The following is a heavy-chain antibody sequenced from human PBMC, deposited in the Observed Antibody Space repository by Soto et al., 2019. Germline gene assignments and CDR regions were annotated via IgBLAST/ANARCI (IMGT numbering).Heavy chain of an antibody. CDR3: ARWISGGYSDWFDP. D-gene: IGHD1-26*01. CDR1: GYTFMRYG. J-gene: IGHJ5*02. CDR2: INVDNGET. Sequence: QVQLVQSGAEVKKPGASVKVSCKASGYTFMRYGFTWVRQAPGQGLEWMGWINVDNGETKYPQKIQGRVTMTTDTSTSIVYMELRSLTSDDTAVYYCARWISGGYSDWFDPWGHGTLVTVSS. V-gene: IGHV1-18*04.